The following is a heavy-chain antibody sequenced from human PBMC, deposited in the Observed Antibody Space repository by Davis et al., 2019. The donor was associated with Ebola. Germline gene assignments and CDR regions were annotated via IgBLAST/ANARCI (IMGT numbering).Heavy chain of an antibody. D-gene: IGHD6-19*01. Sequence: GESLKISCAASGFTLTNAWMSWVRQAPGKGLEWVGRMKGKTDGWTTHYAAPAKGRFTISRDDSENTVFLQMNSLRIEDTAVYYCATGTAVPAVHAFNIWGQGTMVTVSS. CDR3: ATGTAVPAVHAFNI. V-gene: IGHV3-15*01. CDR1: GFTLTNAW. CDR2: MKGKTDGWTT. J-gene: IGHJ3*02.